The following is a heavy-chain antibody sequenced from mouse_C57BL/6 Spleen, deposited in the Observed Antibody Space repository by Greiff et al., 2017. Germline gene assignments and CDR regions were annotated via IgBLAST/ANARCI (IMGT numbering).Heavy chain of an antibody. V-gene: IGHV14-2*01. CDR2: IDPEDGET. Sequence: EVQLQQSGAELVKPGASVKLSCTASGFTIKDYYMHWVQQRTEQGLEWIGRIDPEDGETTSAPKFQGKAPITASTSSNPAYLHLSSLTSGDTAVYYCARCYRNYGWFAYWGQGTLVTVSA. D-gene: IGHD2-5*01. CDR1: GFTIKDYY. J-gene: IGHJ3*01. CDR3: ARCYRNYGWFAY.